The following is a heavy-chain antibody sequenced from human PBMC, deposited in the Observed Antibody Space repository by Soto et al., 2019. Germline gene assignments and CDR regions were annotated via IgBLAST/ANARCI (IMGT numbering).Heavy chain of an antibody. V-gene: IGHV3-30*03. CDR1: GFTFSSYG. Sequence: GGSLRLSCAASGFTFSSYGMHWVRQAPGKGLEWVAVISYDGSNKYYADSVKGRFTISRDNAKNSLYLQMNSLRAEDTAVYYCARLPIFGVVILYYYYGMDVWGQGTTVTVSS. CDR3: ARLPIFGVVILYYYYGMDV. J-gene: IGHJ6*02. D-gene: IGHD3-3*01. CDR2: ISYDGSNK.